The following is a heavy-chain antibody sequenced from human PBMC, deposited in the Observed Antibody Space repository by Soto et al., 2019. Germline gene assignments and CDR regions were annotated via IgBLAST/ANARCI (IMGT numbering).Heavy chain of an antibody. CDR1: GFTFSDYG. D-gene: IGHD3-9*01. V-gene: IGHV3-33*03. Sequence: QVQLVESGGGVVQPGKSLRLSCTTSGFTFSDYGMHWVRQAPGKGLEGVAVIWFDGSTKLYTNSVKGRFTISRDNYNTLYLQMNNLRAEDTAVYYCATLTGRDGPVDYWGQGTLVTVSS. J-gene: IGHJ4*02. CDR2: IWFDGSTK. CDR3: ATLTGRDGPVDY.